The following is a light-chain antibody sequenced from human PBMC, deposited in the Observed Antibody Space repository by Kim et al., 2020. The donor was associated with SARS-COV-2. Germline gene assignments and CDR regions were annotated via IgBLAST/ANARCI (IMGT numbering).Light chain of an antibody. Sequence: SAAERATLSGRASQSVSSNYLAWYQQKPGQAPRLLIYGASSRASGIPDRFSGSGSGTDFTLTISRLEPEDFAVYYCQQYGSSPYTFGQGTKLEI. CDR2: GAS. J-gene: IGKJ2*01. V-gene: IGKV3-20*01. CDR1: QSVSSNY. CDR3: QQYGSSPYT.